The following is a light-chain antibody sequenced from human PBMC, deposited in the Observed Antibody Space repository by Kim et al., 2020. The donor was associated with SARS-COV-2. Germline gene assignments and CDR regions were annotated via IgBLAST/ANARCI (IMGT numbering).Light chain of an antibody. CDR1: KWGDKY. J-gene: IGLJ3*02. CDR2: QDS. CDR3: QAWDSTTAE. Sequence: SYELTQPPSVSVSPGQTASITCSGDKWGDKYACWYQQKPGQSPVMVIYQDSKRPSGIPERFSGSNSGNTATLTISGTQAMDEADYYCQAWDSTTAEFGGG. V-gene: IGLV3-1*01.